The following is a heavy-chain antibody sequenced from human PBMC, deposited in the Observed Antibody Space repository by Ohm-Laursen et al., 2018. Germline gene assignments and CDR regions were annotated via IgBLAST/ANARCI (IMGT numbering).Heavy chain of an antibody. CDR1: GFSFSNYW. V-gene: IGHV3-7*01. CDR2: IKQDESEK. CDR3: ARGRAAARDDAFDI. J-gene: IGHJ3*02. D-gene: IGHD6-13*01. Sequence: GSLRLSFAATGFSFSNYWLSWVHQAPGKARAWVANIKQDESEKYSVDSVKGRFIISREDAKNSLYLQMNSLSAEDTAMYYCARGRAAARDDAFDIWGQGTMVTVSS.